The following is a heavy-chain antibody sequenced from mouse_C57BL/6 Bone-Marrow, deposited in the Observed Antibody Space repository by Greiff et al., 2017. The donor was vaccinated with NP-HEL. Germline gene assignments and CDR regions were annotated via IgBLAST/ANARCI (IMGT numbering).Heavy chain of an antibody. D-gene: IGHD2-4*01. V-gene: IGHV2-9-1*01. J-gene: IGHJ2*01. CDR2: IWTGGGT. CDR3: ARGYYDYDGLLPVERNYFDY. CDR1: GFSLTSYA. Sequence: QVQLKQSGPGLVAPSQSLSITCTVSGFSLTSYAISWVRQPPGTGLEWLGVIWTGGGTNYNSALKSRLSISKDNSKSQVFLKMNSLQTDDTARYYSARGYYDYDGLLPVERNYFDYWGQGTTLTVSS.